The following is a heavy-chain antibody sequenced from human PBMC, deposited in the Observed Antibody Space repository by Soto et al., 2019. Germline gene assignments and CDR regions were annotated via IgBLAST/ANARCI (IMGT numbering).Heavy chain of an antibody. Sequence: PGGSLRLSCAASGFTFSSYAMHWVRQAPGKGLEWVAVISYDGSNKYYADSVKGRFTISRDNSKNTLYLQMNSLRAEDTAVYYCARPTKRGSGSYRFGYFEYWGQGTRVTVSS. CDR1: GFTFSSYA. CDR2: ISYDGSNK. J-gene: IGHJ4*02. CDR3: ARPTKRGSGSYRFGYFEY. D-gene: IGHD3-10*01. V-gene: IGHV3-30-3*01.